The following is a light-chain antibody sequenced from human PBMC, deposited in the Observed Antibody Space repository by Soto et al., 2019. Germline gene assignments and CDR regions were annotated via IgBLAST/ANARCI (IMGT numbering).Light chain of an antibody. CDR3: QQYGSSPLFT. Sequence: EIVMTQSPATLSVSPGERATLSCRASQSVSSNLAWYQQKPGQAPRLLIYGASSRATGIPDRFSGSGSGTDFTLTISRLEPEDFAVYYCQQYGSSPLFTFGPGTKVDN. CDR2: GAS. V-gene: IGKV3-20*01. CDR1: QSVSSN. J-gene: IGKJ3*01.